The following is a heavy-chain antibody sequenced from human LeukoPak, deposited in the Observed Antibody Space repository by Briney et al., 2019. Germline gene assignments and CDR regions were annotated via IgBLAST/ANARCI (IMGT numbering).Heavy chain of an antibody. D-gene: IGHD4-17*01. CDR1: GVSISSSSYY. CDR3: ARRASTVTGPGN. V-gene: IGHV4-39*01. CDR2: VYNSGNT. Sequence: NPSETLSLTCSVSGVSISSSSYYWGWIRQPPGKGLEWIGSVYNSGNTYYNPSLKSRVTMSVDTSKNQISLKLSSVNVADTAVYYWARRASTVTGPGNWGRGTLVTVFS. J-gene: IGHJ4*02.